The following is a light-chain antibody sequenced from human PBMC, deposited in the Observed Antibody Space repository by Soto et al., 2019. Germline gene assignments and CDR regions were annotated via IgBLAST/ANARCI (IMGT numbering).Light chain of an antibody. CDR3: QQRDGYPIT. CDR2: SAS. Sequence: DIQLTQSPSFLSASVGDRVTITCRASQGISDRLAWYQQRPGKAPNLLIHSASSLQSGVPLRFSGSGSGTEFTLTISSLQPADFATYYCQQRDGYPITFGQGTRLEIK. V-gene: IGKV1-9*01. CDR1: QGISDR. J-gene: IGKJ5*01.